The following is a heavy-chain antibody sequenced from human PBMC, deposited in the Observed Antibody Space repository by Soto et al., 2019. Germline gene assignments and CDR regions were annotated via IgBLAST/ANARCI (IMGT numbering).Heavy chain of an antibody. D-gene: IGHD3-9*01. J-gene: IGHJ4*02. CDR2: IIPMIGRT. CDR3: ASWDYDVLTGYSYDD. V-gene: IGHV1-69*01. CDR1: GGTFTNYG. Sequence: QVQLVQSGAEVKKPGSSVKVSCKASGGTFTNYGMGWVRQAPGQGLEWMGGIIPMIGRTNYAQKFQGRLTLTADASRSTAYMELRSLRSDDTAVYYCASWDYDVLTGYSYDDWGQGTLVTVSS.